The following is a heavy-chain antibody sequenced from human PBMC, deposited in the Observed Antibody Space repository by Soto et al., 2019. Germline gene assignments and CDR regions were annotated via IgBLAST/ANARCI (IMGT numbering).Heavy chain of an antibody. Sequence: QVQLQQWGAGLLKPSETLSLTCAVYGGSFSDYYWSWIRQPPGKGLEWIGEINHSGSTNYNPSLKSRVTISVDTSKNQFSLKLSAVTAADTGVYYCARSVAGLDYWGQGTLVTVS. CDR2: INHSGST. D-gene: IGHD6-19*01. J-gene: IGHJ4*02. CDR1: GGSFSDYY. V-gene: IGHV4-34*01. CDR3: ARSVAGLDY.